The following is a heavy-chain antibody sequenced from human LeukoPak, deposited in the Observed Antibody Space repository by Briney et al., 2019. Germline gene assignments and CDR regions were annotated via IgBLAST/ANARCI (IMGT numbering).Heavy chain of an antibody. J-gene: IGHJ4*02. CDR3: ARARYNYGDSDY. Sequence: SETLSLTCAVSGYSISSGYYWGWIRQPPGKGLEWIGTIYHNGNTYYNPSLNSRATISVDTSRNQFSLELSSVTAAGTAVFCCARARYNYGDSDYWGQGTLVTVSS. CDR2: IYHNGNT. V-gene: IGHV4-38-2*01. D-gene: IGHD5-18*01. CDR1: GYSISSGYY.